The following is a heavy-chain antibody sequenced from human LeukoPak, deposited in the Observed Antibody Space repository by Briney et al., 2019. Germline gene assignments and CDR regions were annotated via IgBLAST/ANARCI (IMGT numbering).Heavy chain of an antibody. D-gene: IGHD4-23*01. Sequence: GGSLRLSCSASGFTFSSYGMHWVRQAPGKGLEWVAVISFGGSNKYYADSVKGRFTISRDNSKNTLYLQTNSLRTEDTAVYYCARARYGGNWGELAYWGQGTLVTVSS. CDR2: ISFGGSNK. CDR3: ARARYGGNWGELAY. V-gene: IGHV3-30*19. J-gene: IGHJ4*02. CDR1: GFTFSSYG.